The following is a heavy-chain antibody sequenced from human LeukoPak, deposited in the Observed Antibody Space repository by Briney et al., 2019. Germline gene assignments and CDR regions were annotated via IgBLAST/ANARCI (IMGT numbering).Heavy chain of an antibody. CDR1: GFTFSSYE. CDR2: ISSSGSTI. CDR3: ARDRTTVTVFDY. D-gene: IGHD4-17*01. Sequence: GGSLRLSCAASGFTFSSYEMNWVRQAPGKGLEWVSYISSSGSTIYYADSVKGRFTISRDNAKNSLYLQMNSLRADDTAVYYCARDRTTVTVFDYWGQGTLVTVSS. V-gene: IGHV3-48*03. J-gene: IGHJ4*02.